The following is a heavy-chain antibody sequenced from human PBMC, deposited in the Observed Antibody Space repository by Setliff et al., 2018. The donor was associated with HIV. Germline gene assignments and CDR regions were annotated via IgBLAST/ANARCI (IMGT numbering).Heavy chain of an antibody. CDR2: IYYSGST. V-gene: IGHV4-59*11. Sequence: SETLSLTCTVSGGSISSLFWSWIRQPPGKGLEWIGSIYYSGSTNYNPYLKSRVTISVVTSKNQFSLKLSSVTAADTAVYYCARGTLYYDYVWGTPFPFDYWGQGTLVTVSS. J-gene: IGHJ4*02. CDR3: ARGTLYYDYVWGTPFPFDY. CDR1: GGSISSLF. D-gene: IGHD3-16*01.